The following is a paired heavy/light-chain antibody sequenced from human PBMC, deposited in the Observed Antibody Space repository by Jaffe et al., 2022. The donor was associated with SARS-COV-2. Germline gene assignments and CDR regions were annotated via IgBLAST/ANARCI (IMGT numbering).Heavy chain of an antibody. J-gene: IGHJ4*02. Sequence: EVQLVESGGGLVQPGGSLRLSCAASGFTFSSYDMLWVRQSTGKGLEWVSAIGTAADTFYPDSVKGRFTISRENAKNSMYLQMNSLGAGDTAVYYCTRGRGNYFDYWGQGTLVTVSS. V-gene: IGHV3-13*01. CDR2: IGTAADT. CDR1: GFTFSSYD. CDR3: TRGRGNYFDY. D-gene: IGHD3-10*01.
Light chain of an antibody. Sequence: EVVLTQSPATLSLSPGERATLSCRASQSVRSSLAWYQQKRGQAPRLLIYDASNRATGIPARFIGSGSGTDFTLTISSLEPEDFAVYYCQQRSDWPPTWTFGQGTKVEI. CDR1: QSVRSS. J-gene: IGKJ1*01. V-gene: IGKV3-11*01. CDR2: DAS. CDR3: QQRSDWPPTWT.